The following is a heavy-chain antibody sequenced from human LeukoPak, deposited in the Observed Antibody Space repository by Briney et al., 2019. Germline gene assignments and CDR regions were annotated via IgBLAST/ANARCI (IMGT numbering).Heavy chain of an antibody. CDR2: IKQEGSEK. Sequence: GGSLRLSCAASGFTFSSYWMSWVRQAPGKGLEWVANIKQEGSEKYYVDSVKGRFTISRDNAKNSLYLQMNSLTAEDTGVYYCARDKIVGATHFDYWGQGTLVTVSS. V-gene: IGHV3-7*01. CDR1: GFTFSSYW. D-gene: IGHD1-26*01. CDR3: ARDKIVGATHFDY. J-gene: IGHJ4*02.